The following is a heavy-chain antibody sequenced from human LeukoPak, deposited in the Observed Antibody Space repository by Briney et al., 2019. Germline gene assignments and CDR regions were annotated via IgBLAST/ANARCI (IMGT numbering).Heavy chain of an antibody. CDR2: ISSISSYI. CDR1: RFTFSSYS. D-gene: IGHD6-13*01. Sequence: GGGLRLSCAASRFTFSSYSMNWVRQAPRKGLEWGSSISSISSYIYYADSVKGRFAISRDNAKNSLYLQMNSLRAEDTAVYYCARDRGSSTGLDYWGQGTLVTVSS. V-gene: IGHV3-21*01. CDR3: ARDRGSSTGLDY. J-gene: IGHJ4*02.